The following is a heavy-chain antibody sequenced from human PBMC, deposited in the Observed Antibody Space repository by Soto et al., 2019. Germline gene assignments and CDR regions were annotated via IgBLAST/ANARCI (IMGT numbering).Heavy chain of an antibody. CDR2: IYYSGST. D-gene: IGHD2-2*02. Sequence: PSETLSLSCTVSGRSISSGGYYWSWIRQHPGKGQDWIGYIYYSGSTYYNPSLKSRVTISVDTSKNQFSLKLSSVTAADTAVYYCARVDAGYCSSTSCYREGYIDLWVRGTLVTVSS. J-gene: IGHJ2*01. CDR3: ARVDAGYCSSTSCYREGYIDL. CDR1: GRSISSGGYY. V-gene: IGHV4-31*03.